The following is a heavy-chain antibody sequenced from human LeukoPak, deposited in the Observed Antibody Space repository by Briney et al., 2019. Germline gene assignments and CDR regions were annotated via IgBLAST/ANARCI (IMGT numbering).Heavy chain of an antibody. CDR2: IYHSGST. CDR3: ARGGPGYSSSWYRPNYYYYYMDV. V-gene: IGHV4-38-2*02. CDR1: GYSISSGYY. D-gene: IGHD6-13*01. Sequence: PSETLSLTCTVSGYSISSGYYWGWIQQPPGKGLEWIGSIYHSGSTYYNPSLKSRVTISVDTSKNQFSLKLSSVTAADTAVYYCARGGPGYSSSWYRPNYYYYYMDVWGKGTTVTVSS. J-gene: IGHJ6*03.